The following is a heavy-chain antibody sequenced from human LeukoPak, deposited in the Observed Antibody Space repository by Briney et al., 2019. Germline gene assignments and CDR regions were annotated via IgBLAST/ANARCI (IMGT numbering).Heavy chain of an antibody. J-gene: IGHJ4*02. V-gene: IGHV3-23*01. CDR2: IGGRDGST. D-gene: IGHD1-26*01. CDR1: GFTFSSYG. Sequence: GGSLRLSCAASGFTFSSYGMSWVRQAPGKGLEWVSAIGGRDGSTYYADSVKGRFTISRDNSKNTLYVQMNSLRAEDTAVYYCAKENPVGGTNYFDYWGQGTLVTVSS. CDR3: AKENPVGGTNYFDY.